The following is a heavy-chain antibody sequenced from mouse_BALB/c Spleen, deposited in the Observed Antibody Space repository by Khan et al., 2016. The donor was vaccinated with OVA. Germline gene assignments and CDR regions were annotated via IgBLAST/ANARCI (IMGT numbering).Heavy chain of an antibody. Sequence: EVELVESGGGLVRPGGSLKLSCAASGFSFSSYSMSWVRQTPEKRLEWVATISSGGSYTYYPDSVKGRFTISRDNAKNTLYLQLSSMESEDTDMYYCKRHRGYYGSNPYFDYWGQGTTLTVSS. J-gene: IGHJ2*01. D-gene: IGHD1-1*01. CDR2: ISSGGSYT. CDR1: GFSFSSYS. V-gene: IGHV5-6-4*01. CDR3: KRHRGYYGSNPYFDY.